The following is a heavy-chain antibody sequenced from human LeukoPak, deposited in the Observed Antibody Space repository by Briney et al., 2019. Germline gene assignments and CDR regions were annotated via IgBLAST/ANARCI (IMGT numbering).Heavy chain of an antibody. CDR2: ISGSGVNT. V-gene: IGHV3-23*01. J-gene: IGHJ3*02. CDR3: GGDPNGDYVGAFDM. CDR1: GFTFSSYA. Sequence: GGSLRLSCAASGFTFSSYAMTWVRQSPGKGLEWVSAISGSGVNTYYADSVKGRFTISRDNSKNTLYLQMNSLRAEDTAVYYCGGDPNGDYVGAFDMWGQGTMVTVSS. D-gene: IGHD4-17*01.